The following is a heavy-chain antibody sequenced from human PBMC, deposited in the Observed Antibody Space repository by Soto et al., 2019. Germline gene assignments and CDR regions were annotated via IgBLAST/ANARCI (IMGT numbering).Heavy chain of an antibody. D-gene: IGHD4-17*01. Sequence: ASETLSLTCAVYGGSFSGYYWSWIRQPPGKGLEWIGEINHSGSTNCNPSLKSRVTISVDTSKNQFSLKLSSVTAADTAVYYCARGKNFGDYYDAFDIWGQGTMVTVSS. CDR2: INHSGST. CDR1: GGSFSGYY. V-gene: IGHV4-34*01. J-gene: IGHJ3*02. CDR3: ARGKNFGDYYDAFDI.